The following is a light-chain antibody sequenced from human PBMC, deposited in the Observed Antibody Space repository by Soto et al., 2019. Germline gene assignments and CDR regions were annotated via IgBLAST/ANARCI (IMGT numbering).Light chain of an antibody. CDR1: SSDVGGYNY. Sequence: QSVLTQPASVSGSPGQLITISCTGTSSDVGGYNYVSWYQQHPGKAPKLMIYEVSNRPSGISDRFSGSKSGNTASLTISGLQAEDEADYYCSSYTSRRTVVFGGGTKLTVL. J-gene: IGLJ2*01. V-gene: IGLV2-14*01. CDR2: EVS. CDR3: SSYTSRRTVV.